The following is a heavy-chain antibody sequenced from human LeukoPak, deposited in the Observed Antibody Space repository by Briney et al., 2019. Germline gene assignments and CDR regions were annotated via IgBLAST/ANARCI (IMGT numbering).Heavy chain of an antibody. V-gene: IGHV1-18*01. D-gene: IGHD3-22*01. CDR2: ISAYNGNT. CDR1: GYTFTSYG. Sequence: GASVKVSCKASGYTFTSYGISWVRQAPGQGREWMGWISAYNGNTNYAQKLQGRVTMTTDTSTSTAYMELRSLRSDDTAVYYCASGYYDSSGYYYEGRNYFDYWGQGTLVTVSS. J-gene: IGHJ4*02. CDR3: ASGYYDSSGYYYEGRNYFDY.